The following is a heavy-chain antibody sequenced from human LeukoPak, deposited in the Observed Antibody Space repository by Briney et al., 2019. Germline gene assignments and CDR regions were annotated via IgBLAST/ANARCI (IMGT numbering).Heavy chain of an antibody. CDR3: ARGTGNYYGFDY. CDR1: GYSFTSYG. D-gene: IGHD1-26*01. J-gene: IGHJ4*02. V-gene: IGHV1-46*01. Sequence: GESLKISCKGSGYSFTSYGISWVRQAPGQGLEWMGIINPSGTTNFAQKFQGRVTMTRDTSTSTVYMELSSLRSEDTAVYYCARGTGNYYGFDYWGQGTLVTVSS. CDR2: INPSGTT.